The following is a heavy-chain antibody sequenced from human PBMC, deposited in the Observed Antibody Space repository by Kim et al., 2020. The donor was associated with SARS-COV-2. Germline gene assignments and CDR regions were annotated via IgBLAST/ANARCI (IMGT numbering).Heavy chain of an antibody. V-gene: IGHV3-7*01. D-gene: IGHD3-10*01. CDR1: GFIIRTYW. CDR3: MRDPGAY. CDR2: IKEDGSEA. J-gene: IGHJ4*02. Sequence: GGSLRLSCVASGFIIRTYWMTWVRQPPGKGLEWVGNIKEDGSEAYYADSVKGRFTISRDNAKNSLYLQMNSLRAEDTAVYYCMRDPGAYWCQVTLVIVSS.